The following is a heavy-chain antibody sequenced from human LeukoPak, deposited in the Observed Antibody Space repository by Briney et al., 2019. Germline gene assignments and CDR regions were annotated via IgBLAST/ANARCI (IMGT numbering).Heavy chain of an antibody. CDR1: GVTFDLYA. CDR3: ARISGSRAWDFDY. J-gene: IGHJ4*02. Sequence: GGSLRLSCAVSGVTFDLYALSWVRQAPGKGLEWVSTIHGSSDTTYYADSVKGRFTISRDNSKNTLFLQMNSLRAEDTAVYYCARISGSRAWDFDYWGQGTLVTVSS. V-gene: IGHV3-23*01. D-gene: IGHD1-26*01. CDR2: IHGSSDTT.